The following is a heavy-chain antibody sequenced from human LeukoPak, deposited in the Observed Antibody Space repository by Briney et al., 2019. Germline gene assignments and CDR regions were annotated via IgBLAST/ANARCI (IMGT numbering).Heavy chain of an antibody. CDR1: GYTFTCYY. CDR2: INPNSGGT. J-gene: IGHJ4*02. V-gene: IGHV1-2*06. CDR3: ARDRGYSSGWYFWY. Sequence: GASVEVSCKASGYTFTCYYIHWVRQAPGQGLEWMGRINPNSGGTNYAQKFQGRVTMTRDTSISTAYMELSRLRSDDTAVYYCARDRGYSSGWYFWYWGQGTLVTVSS. D-gene: IGHD6-19*01.